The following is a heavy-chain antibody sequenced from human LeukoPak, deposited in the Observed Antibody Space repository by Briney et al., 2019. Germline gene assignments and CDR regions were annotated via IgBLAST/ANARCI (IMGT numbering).Heavy chain of an antibody. D-gene: IGHD3-10*01. J-gene: IGHJ4*02. V-gene: IGHV3-74*01. CDR1: GFTFSSYW. CDR3: AKGTQRGNSGWGYFIDY. Sequence: GGSLRLSCAASGFTFSSYWMHWVRQAPGKGLVWVSRINSDGSSTSYADSVKGRFTISRGNAKNFLYVQMNNLRAEDTALYYCAKGTQRGNSGWGYFIDYWGQGTLVTVSS. CDR2: INSDGSST.